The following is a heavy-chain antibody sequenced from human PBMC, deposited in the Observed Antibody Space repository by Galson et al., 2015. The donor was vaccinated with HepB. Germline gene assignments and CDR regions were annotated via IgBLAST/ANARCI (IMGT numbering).Heavy chain of an antibody. J-gene: IGHJ5*02. CDR3: ARDRRGYSGYDYWFDP. D-gene: IGHD5-12*01. CDR1: GYTFTGYY. Sequence: SVKVSCKASGYTFTGYYMHWVRQAPGKGLEWMGWINPNSDATNYAQKFQGRVTMTRDTSISTAYMELSRLRSDDTAVYYCARDRRGYSGYDYWFDPWGQGTLVTVSS. V-gene: IGHV1-2*02. CDR2: INPNSDAT.